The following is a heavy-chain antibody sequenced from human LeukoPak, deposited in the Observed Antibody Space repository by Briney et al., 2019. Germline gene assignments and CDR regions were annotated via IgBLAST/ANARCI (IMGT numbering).Heavy chain of an antibody. J-gene: IGHJ6*02. CDR2: IWYDGSNK. Sequence: GRSLRLSCAASGFTFSSYGMHWVRQAPGKGLEWVAVIWYDGSNKYYADSVKGRFTISRDNSKNTLYLQMNSPRAEDTAVYYCARVMSNYLHYYYYYGMDVWGQGTTVTVSS. D-gene: IGHD4-11*01. CDR3: ARVMSNYLHYYYYYGMDV. CDR1: GFTFSSYG. V-gene: IGHV3-33*01.